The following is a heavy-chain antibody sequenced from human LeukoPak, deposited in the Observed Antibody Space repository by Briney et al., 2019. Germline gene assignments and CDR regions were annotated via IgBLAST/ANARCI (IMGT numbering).Heavy chain of an antibody. J-gene: IGHJ6*02. CDR3: TTDDPMGIPTDYYYGMDV. CDR2: IKSKTDGGTR. Sequence: GGSLTLSCAASGLTFSNAWMSWVRHAAGKGLEWVGRIKSKTDGGTRDYAAPVKGSFTISRDDSKNTLYLQMNSLKTEDTAVYYCTTDDPMGIPTDYYYGMDVWGQGTTVTVSS. V-gene: IGHV3-15*01. D-gene: IGHD4-11*01. CDR1: GLTFSNAW.